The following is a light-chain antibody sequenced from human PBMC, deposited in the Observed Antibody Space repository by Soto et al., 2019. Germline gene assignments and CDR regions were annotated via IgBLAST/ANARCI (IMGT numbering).Light chain of an antibody. CDR2: GAS. J-gene: IGKJ1*01. V-gene: IGKV3-20*01. Sequence: EIALTQSPGTLSLSPGERATLLCRASQSVSSSYLAWYQQRPGQPPRLLIYGASSRATGIPDRFSGSGSGTDFTLTISRLEPEDFAVYYCQQYGSSYPWTFGQGTKVDIK. CDR3: QQYGSSYPWT. CDR1: QSVSSSY.